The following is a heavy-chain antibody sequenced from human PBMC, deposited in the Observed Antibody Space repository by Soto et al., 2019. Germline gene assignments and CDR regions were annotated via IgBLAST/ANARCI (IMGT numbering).Heavy chain of an antibody. CDR2: INHSGST. CDR1: GASFSGYY. D-gene: IGHD6-6*01. CDR3: ARGGVQQLGPYYFDY. J-gene: IGHJ4*02. V-gene: IGHV4-34*01. Sequence: PSETLSLTCAVYGASFSGYYWSWIRQPPGKGLEWIGEINHSGSTNYNPSLKSRVTISVDTSKNQFSLKLSSVTAADTAVYYCARGGVQQLGPYYFDYWGQGTLVTVSS.